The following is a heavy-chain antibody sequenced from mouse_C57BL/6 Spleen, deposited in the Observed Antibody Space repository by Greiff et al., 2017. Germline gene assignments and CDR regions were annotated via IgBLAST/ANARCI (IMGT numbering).Heavy chain of an antibody. V-gene: IGHV1-15*01. CDR2: IDPETGGT. CDR1: GYTFTDYE. Sequence: QVQLQQSGAELVRPGASVTLSCKASGYTFTDYEMHWVKQTPVHGLEWIGAIDPETGGTAYNQKFKGKAILTADKSSSTAYMELRSPTSEDSAVYYCTRDHIRGYAMDYWGQGTSVTVSS. CDR3: TRDHIRGYAMDY. J-gene: IGHJ4*01. D-gene: IGHD1-3*01.